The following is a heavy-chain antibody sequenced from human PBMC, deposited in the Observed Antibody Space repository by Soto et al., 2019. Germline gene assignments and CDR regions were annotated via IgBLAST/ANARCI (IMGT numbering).Heavy chain of an antibody. V-gene: IGHV1-69*13. CDR2: FIPIFGTA. D-gene: IGHD2-2*01. CDR3: ARDRYCSSTSCYAENYYYYYGMDV. Sequence: SVKVSCKASGGTFSSYAISWLRQAPGQGLVWMGGFIPIFGTANYAQKFQGRVTITADESTSTAYMELSSLRSEDTAVYYCARDRYCSSTSCYAENYYYYYGMDVWGQGTTVTVSS. CDR1: GGTFSSYA. J-gene: IGHJ6*02.